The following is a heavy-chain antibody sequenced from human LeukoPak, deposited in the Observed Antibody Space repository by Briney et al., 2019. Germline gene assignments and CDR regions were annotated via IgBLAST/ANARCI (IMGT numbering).Heavy chain of an antibody. Sequence: PGGSLRLSCAASGFTFDDYAMHWVRQAPGKGLEWVSGISWNSGSIGYADSVKGRFTISRDNAKNTLYLQMNSLRAEDTAVYYCARDYCSGGSCYSGYWGQGTLVTVSS. V-gene: IGHV3-9*01. CDR2: ISWNSGSI. J-gene: IGHJ4*02. CDR3: ARDYCSGGSCYSGY. D-gene: IGHD2-15*01. CDR1: GFTFDDYA.